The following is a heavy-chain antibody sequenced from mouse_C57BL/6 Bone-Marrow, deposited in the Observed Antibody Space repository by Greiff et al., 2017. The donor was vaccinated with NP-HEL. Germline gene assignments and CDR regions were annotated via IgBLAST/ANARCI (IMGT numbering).Heavy chain of an antibody. CDR2: ISSGSSTI. D-gene: IGHD2-1*01. V-gene: IGHV5-17*01. J-gene: IGHJ4*01. CDR3: ATPFYYGNYLYAMDY. Sequence: EVKLVESGGGLVKPGGSLKLSCAASGFTFSDYGMHWVRQAPEKGLEWVAYISSGSSTIYYADTVKGRFTFSRDNAKNTLFLQMTSLRSEDTAMDYCATPFYYGNYLYAMDYGGQGTSVTVSS. CDR1: GFTFSDYG.